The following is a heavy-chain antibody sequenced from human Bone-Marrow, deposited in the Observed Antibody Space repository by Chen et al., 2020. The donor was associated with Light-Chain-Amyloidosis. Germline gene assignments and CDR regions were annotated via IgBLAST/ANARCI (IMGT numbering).Heavy chain of an antibody. Sequence: QVRLQESGPGLVKPSETLSLTCAVSGYSVSSGYYWAWIRQPPGKGLEWIGSVWHSGNTYYNPSLKSRVTISLDTSKNHFSLKLSSVTAADTAVYYCARALRDYFETNGHDPSDIWGQGTMVTVSS. D-gene: IGHD2-8*01. CDR2: VWHSGNT. J-gene: IGHJ3*02. CDR1: GYSVSSGYY. V-gene: IGHV4-38-2*01. CDR3: ARALRDYFETNGHDPSDI.